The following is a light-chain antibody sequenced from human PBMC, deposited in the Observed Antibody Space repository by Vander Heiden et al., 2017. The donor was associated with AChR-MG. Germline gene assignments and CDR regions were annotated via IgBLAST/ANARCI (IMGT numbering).Light chain of an antibody. J-gene: IGLJ1*01. CDR2: DVS. CDR3: CSYTSSNTYV. V-gene: IGLV2-14*01. Sequence: QSALTQPASVSGSPGQSITISCTGTTSDIGVYNYVSWYQQHPDEAPKLMIYDVSNRPSGVSNRFSGSKSGNTASLTVSGLQAEDEADYYCCSYTSSNTYVFGTGTKVTVL. CDR1: TSDIGVYNY.